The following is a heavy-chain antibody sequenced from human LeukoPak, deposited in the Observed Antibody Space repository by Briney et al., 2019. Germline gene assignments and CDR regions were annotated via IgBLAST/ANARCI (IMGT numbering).Heavy chain of an antibody. CDR3: ARDFTSVVAATPASV. J-gene: IGHJ4*02. D-gene: IGHD2-15*01. CDR2: IKQDGSEK. Sequence: GGSLRLSCAASGFTFSTYWMSWVRQAPGKGLEWVANIKQDGSEKYYVDSVKGRFTISRDNAKNSLYLQMNSLRAEDTAVYYCARDFTSVVAATPASVWGQGTLVTVSS. CDR1: GFTFSTYW. V-gene: IGHV3-7*01.